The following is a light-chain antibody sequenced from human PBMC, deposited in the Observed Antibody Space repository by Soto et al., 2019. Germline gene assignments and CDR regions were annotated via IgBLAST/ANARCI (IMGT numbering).Light chain of an antibody. CDR2: GAS. CDR3: HQYNNWPQT. Sequence: MTQSPSTLSVSPGERATLSCRASQSVSSNLAWYQQKPGQAPRLLIYGASTRATGIPARFGGSGSGTEFTLTISSLQSEDFAVYYCHQYNNWPQTFGQGTKVDIK. V-gene: IGKV3-15*01. J-gene: IGKJ1*01. CDR1: QSVSSN.